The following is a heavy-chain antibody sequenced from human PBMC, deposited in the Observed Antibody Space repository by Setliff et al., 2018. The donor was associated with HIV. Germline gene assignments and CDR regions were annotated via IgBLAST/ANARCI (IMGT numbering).Heavy chain of an antibody. CDR3: AVPPDGDCATTKCANWFDP. J-gene: IGHJ5*02. CDR1: GFTFSGSA. Sequence: PGGSLRLSCSASGFTFSGSALHWVRQASGKGLEWVGRIKTKPNGYATAHAASVKGRFTISRDDSQNTAYLQMNSLRTEDTAVYFCAVPPDGDCATTKCANWFDPWGQGTQVTVSS. D-gene: IGHD4-17*01. V-gene: IGHV3-73*01. CDR2: IKTKPNGYAT.